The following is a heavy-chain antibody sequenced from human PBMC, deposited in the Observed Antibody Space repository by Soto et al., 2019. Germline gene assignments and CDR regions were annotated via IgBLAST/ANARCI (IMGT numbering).Heavy chain of an antibody. J-gene: IGHJ4*02. V-gene: IGHV4-31*03. Sequence: SETLSLTCTVSGGSISSGGYYWSWIRQHPGKGLEWIGYIYYSGSTYYNPSLKSRVTISVDTSKNQFSLKLSSVTAADTAVYYFSRGVLVVVVPAARPGVGFDYWGQGTLVTVSS. D-gene: IGHD2-2*02. CDR1: GGSISSGGYY. CDR2: IYYSGST. CDR3: SRGVLVVVVPAARPGVGFDY.